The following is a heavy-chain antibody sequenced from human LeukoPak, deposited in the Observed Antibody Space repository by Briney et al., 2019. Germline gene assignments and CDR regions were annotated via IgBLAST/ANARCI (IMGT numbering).Heavy chain of an antibody. CDR3: ARGMGAAAGKKFRHYYYYMDV. CDR2: IHHDGIT. J-gene: IGHJ6*03. CDR1: GGSISSSNW. Sequence: TSETLSLTCAVSGGSISSSNWWSWVRQPPGKGLEWIGNIHHDGITYYNPSLKSRVTISVDTSKNQFSLKLSSVTAADTAVYYCARGMGAAAGKKFRHYYYYMDVWGKGTTVTVSS. D-gene: IGHD6-13*01. V-gene: IGHV4-4*02.